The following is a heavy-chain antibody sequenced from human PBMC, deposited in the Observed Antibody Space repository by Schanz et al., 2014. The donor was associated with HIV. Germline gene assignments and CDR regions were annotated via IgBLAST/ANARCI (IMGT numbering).Heavy chain of an antibody. CDR1: GFIFDDYA. J-gene: IGHJ4*02. V-gene: IGHV3-9*01. CDR3: ARVPYSGSYEYYFDY. Sequence: EVQLVESGGGLVQPGRSLRLSCAASGFIFDDYAMHWVRQAPGKGLEWVSGINWKSDSIGYADSVKGRFTISRDNAKNSLYLQMNSLRAEDTAVYYCARVPYSGSYEYYFDYWGQGTLVTVSS. CDR2: INWKSDSI. D-gene: IGHD1-26*01.